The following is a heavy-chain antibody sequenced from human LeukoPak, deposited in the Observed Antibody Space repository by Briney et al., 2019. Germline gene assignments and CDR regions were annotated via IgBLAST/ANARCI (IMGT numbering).Heavy chain of an antibody. Sequence: GGSLRLSCAASGFTFSRYWMGWVRQAPGKGLEWVSSISSSSYIYYADSVKGRFTISRDNAKNSLYLQMNSLRAEDTAVYYCARDRLYNWNPTYFDYWGQGTLVTVSS. J-gene: IGHJ4*02. D-gene: IGHD1-20*01. CDR1: GFTFSRYW. CDR2: ISSSSYI. CDR3: ARDRLYNWNPTYFDY. V-gene: IGHV3-21*01.